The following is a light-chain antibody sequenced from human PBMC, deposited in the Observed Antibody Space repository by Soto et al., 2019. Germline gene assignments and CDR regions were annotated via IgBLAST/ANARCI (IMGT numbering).Light chain of an antibody. J-gene: IGKJ1*01. CDR2: AAS. CDR1: QGISNY. Sequence: DIQMTQSPSSLSASVGDRVTITCRASQGISNYLAWYQQKPGKVPTILIYAASTLQSGVPSRFSGSGSGTDFTLTISSLQPEDVATYYCQKYNSAPPWTFGQGTKVEIK. V-gene: IGKV1-27*01. CDR3: QKYNSAPPWT.